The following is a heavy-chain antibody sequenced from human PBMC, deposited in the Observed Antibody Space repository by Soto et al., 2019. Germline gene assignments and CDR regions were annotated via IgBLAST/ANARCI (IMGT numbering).Heavy chain of an antibody. CDR3: GKARKEDAFWSSDYTYKGMDV. CDR1: VFTFSSHS. D-gene: IGHD3-3*01. Sequence: QEQLVESGGGVVQPGRSLRLSCEDSVFTFSSHSLHWVRQAPGKGLEWVALISYDGRKKYYADSVKGRFTISRDYSRNTLYLEMNSPRTEDTAIYYCGKARKEDAFWSSDYTYKGMDVWGQGTTVTVSS. CDR2: ISYDGRKK. V-gene: IGHV3-30*18. J-gene: IGHJ6*02.